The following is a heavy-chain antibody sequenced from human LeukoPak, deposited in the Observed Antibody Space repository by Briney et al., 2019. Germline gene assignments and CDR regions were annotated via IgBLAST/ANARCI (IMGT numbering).Heavy chain of an antibody. CDR3: ARERDYSGWQFDY. V-gene: IGHV3-7*03. Sequence: GGSLRLSCTASGLSFSGQWMNWVRQSPGQGLEWVANIKYDGSEKYYVDSVKGRFTISREDAKNSLSLQMDSVRAEDTAVYYCARERDYSGWQFDYWGQGTLVTVSS. CDR2: IKYDGSEK. CDR1: GLSFSGQW. D-gene: IGHD6-19*01. J-gene: IGHJ4*02.